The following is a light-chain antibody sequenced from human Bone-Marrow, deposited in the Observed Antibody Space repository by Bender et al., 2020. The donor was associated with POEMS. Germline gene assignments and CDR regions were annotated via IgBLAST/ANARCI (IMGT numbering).Light chain of an antibody. CDR1: SSNIGAHA. V-gene: IGLV1-44*01. CDR2: SSH. Sequence: QPVLTQPPSASGTPGQRVTISCSGGSSNIGAHAVNWYQHLPGTAPKLLIYSSHRRPSEVPDRFSGSRSGPSASLAISGLQCEDEADYYCAVWEDRLDGWVFSGGTELTVL. J-gene: IGLJ3*02. CDR3: AVWEDRLDGWV.